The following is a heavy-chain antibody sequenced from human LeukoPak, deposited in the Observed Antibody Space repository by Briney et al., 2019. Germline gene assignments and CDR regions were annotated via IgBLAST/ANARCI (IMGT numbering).Heavy chain of an antibody. CDR3: AREARGPLRFDY. V-gene: IGHV3-30*04. J-gene: IGHJ4*02. Sequence: QPGGSLRLSCAASGFTFSSYAMHWVRQAPGKGLEWVAVISYDGSNKYYADSVKGRFTISRDNSKNTLYLQMNSLRAEDTAVYYCAREARGPLRFDYWGQGTLVTVSS. CDR2: ISYDGSNK. D-gene: IGHD4-17*01. CDR1: GFTFSSYA.